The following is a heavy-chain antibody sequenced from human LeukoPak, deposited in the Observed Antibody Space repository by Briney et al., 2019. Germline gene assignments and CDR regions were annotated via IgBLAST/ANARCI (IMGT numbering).Heavy chain of an antibody. D-gene: IGHD3-3*01. CDR2: IYYSGST. Sequence: SETLSLTCTVSGGSISSYYLSWIRQPPGKGLEWIGYIYYSGSTNYNPSLKSRVTISVDTSKNQFSLKLSSVTAADTAVYYCARDRGQTNFWSGVNWFDPWGQGTLVTVSS. CDR3: ARDRGQTNFWSGVNWFDP. V-gene: IGHV4-59*01. CDR1: GGSISSYY. J-gene: IGHJ5*02.